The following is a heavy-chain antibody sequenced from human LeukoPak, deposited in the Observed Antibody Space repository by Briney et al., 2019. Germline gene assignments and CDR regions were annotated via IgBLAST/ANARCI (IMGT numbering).Heavy chain of an antibody. CDR1: GFTFSGYW. J-gene: IGHJ4*02. CDR2: INSDGSST. Sequence: GGSLRLSCAPSGFTFSGYWMHWVRQAPGKGLVWVSRINSDGSSTRYADSVKGRFTISRDNAKNTLYLQMNSLRVEDTAVYYCARVFGDFGPFGYWDQGTLVTVSS. V-gene: IGHV3-74*01. CDR3: ARVFGDFGPFGY. D-gene: IGHD4-17*01.